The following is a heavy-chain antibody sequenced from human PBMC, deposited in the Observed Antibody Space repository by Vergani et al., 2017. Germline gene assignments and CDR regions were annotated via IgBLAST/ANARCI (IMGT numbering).Heavy chain of an antibody. CDR1: GFSLSNAT. J-gene: IGHJ4*03. CDR2: ISGSGGST. Sequence: ESGPVLVKPTETLTLTCTVSGFSLSNATMGLSWVRQAPGKGLEWVSAISGSGGSTYYADSVKGRFTISRDNSKNTLYLQMKSLRAEDTAVYYCAKVWGDLYYFDYWGQGTMVTVSS. V-gene: IGHV3-23*01. D-gene: IGHD3-16*01. CDR3: AKVWGDLYYFDY.